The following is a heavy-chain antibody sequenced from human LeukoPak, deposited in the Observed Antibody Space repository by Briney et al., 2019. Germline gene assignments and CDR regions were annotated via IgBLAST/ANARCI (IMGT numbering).Heavy chain of an antibody. Sequence: GASVKVSCKASGYTFTSYSISWVRQAPGQGLEWMGWISAYNGNTNYAQKLQGRVTMTTDTSTSTAYMELRSLRSDDTAVYYCARDRWVKDIVVVVAARWFDPWGQGTLVTVSS. CDR2: ISAYNGNT. CDR1: GYTFTSYS. J-gene: IGHJ5*02. D-gene: IGHD2-15*01. V-gene: IGHV1-18*01. CDR3: ARDRWVKDIVVVVAARWFDP.